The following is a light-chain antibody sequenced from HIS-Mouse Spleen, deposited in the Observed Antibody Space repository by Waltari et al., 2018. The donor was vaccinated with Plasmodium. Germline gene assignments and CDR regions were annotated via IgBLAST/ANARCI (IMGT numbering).Light chain of an antibody. V-gene: IGKV1-6*01. Sequence: AIQMTQSPSSLSASVGDRVTITCRASMGFSNDLGWYQQKPGKAPTLLISAASSLQSGVPSRFSGSGSGTDFTLTISSLQPEDFATYYCLQDYNYPYTFGHGTKLEIK. CDR1: MGFSND. CDR2: AAS. J-gene: IGKJ2*01. CDR3: LQDYNYPYT.